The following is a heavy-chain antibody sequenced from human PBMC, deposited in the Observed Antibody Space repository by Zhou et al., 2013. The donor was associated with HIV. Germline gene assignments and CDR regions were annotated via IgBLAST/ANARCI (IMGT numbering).Heavy chain of an antibody. V-gene: IGHV1-46*01. Sequence: QVQLVQSGAEVKKPGASVKVSCKASGHTFTSYYMHWVRQAPGQGLEWMGIINPSGGSTRYAQKFQDRVTMTRDTSTSTVYMELSSLRSEDTAVYYCARDGGHSSGWWRGYFDYWGQGTLVTVSS. CDR2: INPSGGST. J-gene: IGHJ4*02. CDR1: GHTFTSYY. D-gene: IGHD6-19*01. CDR3: ARDGGHSSGWWRGYFDY.